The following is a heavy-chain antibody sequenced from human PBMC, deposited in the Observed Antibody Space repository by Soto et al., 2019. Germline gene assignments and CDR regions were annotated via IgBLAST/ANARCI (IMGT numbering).Heavy chain of an antibody. V-gene: IGHV1-3*01. CDR3: ARDDRAAGLPYYCMDV. Sequence: QVQLVQSGAEVKKPGASVKVSCKASGYTFTSYAMHWVRQAPGQRLEWMGWINAGNGNTKYSQKFQGRVTITRDTSASTAYMELSSLRSEDTAVYYCARDDRAAGLPYYCMDVWGQGTTVTGSS. CDR2: INAGNGNT. J-gene: IGHJ6*02. CDR1: GYTFTSYA. D-gene: IGHD6-13*01.